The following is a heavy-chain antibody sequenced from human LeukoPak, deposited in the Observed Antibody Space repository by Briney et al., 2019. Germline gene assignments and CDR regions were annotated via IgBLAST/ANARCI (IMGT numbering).Heavy chain of an antibody. J-gene: IGHJ6*02. CDR2: ISGTGGDT. CDR3: AKILGHDSSGYYYYGMDV. D-gene: IGHD3-22*01. Sequence: PGGSLRLSCAASRGFTFSTNWMYWVRQAPGKGLEGVSSISGTGGDTYYTDSGRGRFTISRDNSKNTLYLQMNSLRAEDTAVYYCAKILGHDSSGYYYYGMDVWGQGTTVTVSS. CDR1: RGFTFSTNW. V-gene: IGHV3-23*01.